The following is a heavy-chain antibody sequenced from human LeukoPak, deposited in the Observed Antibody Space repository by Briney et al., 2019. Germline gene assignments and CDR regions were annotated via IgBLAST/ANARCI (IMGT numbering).Heavy chain of an antibody. CDR2: IYPGDSDT. V-gene: IGHV5-51*01. J-gene: IGHJ5*02. Sequence: GESLKISCKGSGYSFTSYWIGWVRQMPGKGLEWMGIIYPGDSDTRYSPSFQGQVTISADKSISTAYLQWSSLKASDTAMYYCATTTDSSKLLLYNWFDPWGQGTLVTVSS. D-gene: IGHD2-2*01. CDR3: ATTTDSSKLLLYNWFDP. CDR1: GYSFTSYW.